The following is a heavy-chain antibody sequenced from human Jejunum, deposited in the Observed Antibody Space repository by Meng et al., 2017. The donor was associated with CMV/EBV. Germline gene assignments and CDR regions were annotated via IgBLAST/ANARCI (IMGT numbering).Heavy chain of an antibody. Sequence: WIAWVRQVPGKGLDWMGIIFPGDSDTRYSPSFQGQVTISVDNSLNTAYLQWSSLKASDSAIYYCARVLVGSGYYFDAFDIWGRGATVTVSS. J-gene: IGHJ3*02. CDR3: ARVLVGSGYYFDAFDI. D-gene: IGHD3-22*01. CDR1: W. V-gene: IGHV5-51*01. CDR2: IFPGDSDT.